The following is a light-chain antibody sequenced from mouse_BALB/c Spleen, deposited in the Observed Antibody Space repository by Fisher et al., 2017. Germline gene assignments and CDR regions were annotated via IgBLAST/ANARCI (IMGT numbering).Light chain of an antibody. V-gene: IGKV4-57*01. CDR1: SSVSS. Sequence: IVMTQTTAIMSASPGEKVTMTCSASSSVSSSYLHWYQQKSGASPKLWIYSTSNLASGVPARFSGSGSGTSYSLTISRMEAEDAATYYCQQRSSYPFTFGSGTKLEIK. CDR2: STS. CDR3: QQRSSYPFT. J-gene: IGKJ4*01.